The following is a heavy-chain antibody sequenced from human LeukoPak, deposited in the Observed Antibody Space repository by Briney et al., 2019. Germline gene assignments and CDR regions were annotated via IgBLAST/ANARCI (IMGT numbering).Heavy chain of an antibody. V-gene: IGHV3-23*01. D-gene: IGHD4-11*01. CDR3: AKDPLYSNPAEVKMDV. J-gene: IGHJ6*04. Sequence: PGGSLRLSCAASGFTFSSYAMSWVRQAPGKGLEWVSAISGSGGSTYYADSVKGRFTISRDNSKNTLYLQMNSLRAEDTAVYYCAKDPLYSNPAEVKMDVWGKGTTVTVSS. CDR1: GFTFSSYA. CDR2: ISGSGGST.